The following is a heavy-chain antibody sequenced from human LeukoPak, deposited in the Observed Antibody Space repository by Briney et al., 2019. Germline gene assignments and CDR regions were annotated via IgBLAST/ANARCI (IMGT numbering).Heavy chain of an antibody. CDR2: ISSNGGST. V-gene: IGHV3-64*01. D-gene: IGHD3-22*01. CDR3: GREYASSGYCDS. CDR1: GFTFSSYA. J-gene: IGHJ4*02. Sequence: PGGSLRLSCAASGFTFSSYAMHWVRQAPGKGLEYVSAISSNGGSTYYANSVKGRFTISRDNSKNTLYLQMGSLRAEDMAVYYCGREYASSGYCDSWGQGTLVTVSS.